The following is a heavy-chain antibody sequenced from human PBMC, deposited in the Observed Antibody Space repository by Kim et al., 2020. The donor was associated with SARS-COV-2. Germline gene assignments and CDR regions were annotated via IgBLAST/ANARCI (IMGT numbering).Heavy chain of an antibody. J-gene: IGHJ3*02. Sequence: GESLKISCQGSGYSFTSYWIGWVRQMPGKGLEWMGIIYPGDSDTRYSPSFQGQVTISADKSISTAYLQWSSLKASDTAMYYCARPSERYSYGYSVAFDIWGQGTMVTVSS. CDR3: ARPSERYSYGYSVAFDI. V-gene: IGHV5-51*01. CDR1: GYSFTSYW. D-gene: IGHD5-18*01. CDR2: IYPGDSDT.